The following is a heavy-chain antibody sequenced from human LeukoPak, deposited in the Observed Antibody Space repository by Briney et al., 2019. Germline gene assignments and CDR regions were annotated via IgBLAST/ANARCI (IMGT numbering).Heavy chain of an antibody. J-gene: IGHJ4*02. CDR1: GGSISSGGYY. D-gene: IGHD3-22*01. CDR2: IYYSGST. V-gene: IGHV4-31*03. CDR3: ARVARYYYDSSGYSPSTPYFDY. Sequence: PSETLYLTCTVSGGSISSGGYYWSWIRQHPGKGLEWIGYIYYSGSTYYNPSLKSRVTISVDTSKNQFSLKLSSVTAADTAVYYCARVARYYYDSSGYSPSTPYFDYWGQGTLVTVSS.